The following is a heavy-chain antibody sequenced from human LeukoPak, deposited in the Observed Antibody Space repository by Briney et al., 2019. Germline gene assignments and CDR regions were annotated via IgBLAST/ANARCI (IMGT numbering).Heavy chain of an antibody. CDR1: GYSFTSYW. J-gene: IGHJ4*02. CDR3: ARVAYYYDSSGYQPSYYFDC. Sequence: GESLKISCKGSGYSFTSYWIGWVRQMPGKGLEWMGIIYPGDSDTRYSPSFQGQVTISADKSISTAYLQWSSLKASDTAMYYCARVAYYYDSSGYQPSYYFDCWGQGTLVTVSS. D-gene: IGHD3-22*01. CDR2: IYPGDSDT. V-gene: IGHV5-51*01.